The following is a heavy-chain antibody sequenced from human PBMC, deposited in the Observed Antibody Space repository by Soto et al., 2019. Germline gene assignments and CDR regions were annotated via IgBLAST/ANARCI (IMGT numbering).Heavy chain of an antibody. CDR1: GFIFTSYS. CDR2: ISSSSSYI. V-gene: IGHV3-21*01. D-gene: IGHD6-13*01. J-gene: IGHJ6*02. Sequence: LRLSCAASGFIFTSYSMNWVRQAPGKGLEWVSSISSSSSYIYYADSVKGRFTTSRDNAKNSLYLQMSSLRAEDTAVYYCARDSGSSSDYYGMDVWGQGTTVTVSS. CDR3: ARDSGSSSDYYGMDV.